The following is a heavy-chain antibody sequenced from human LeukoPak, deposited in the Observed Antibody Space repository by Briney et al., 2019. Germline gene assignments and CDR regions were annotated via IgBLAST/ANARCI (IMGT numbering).Heavy chain of an antibody. CDR3: ARDQMGYILS. CDR2: IYYSGST. J-gene: IGHJ5*02. Sequence: PSETLSLTCTVSGGSISSYYWSWIRQPPGKGLEWIGYIYYSGSTNYNPSLKSRVTISVDTSKNQFSLKLSSVTAADTAVYYCARDQMGYILSWGQGTLVTVSS. V-gene: IGHV4-59*12. CDR1: GGSISSYY. D-gene: IGHD1-1*01.